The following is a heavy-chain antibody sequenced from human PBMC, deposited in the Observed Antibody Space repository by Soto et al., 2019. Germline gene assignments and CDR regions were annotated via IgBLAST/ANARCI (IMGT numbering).Heavy chain of an antibody. Sequence: SETLSLTCAVYGESLNYYYWSWIRQAPGKGLEWIGEFYQGGSTHYNPSLKSRVTISVDTSKNQFSLKLSSVTAADTAVYYCARAYGGYADYWGQGALVTVSS. J-gene: IGHJ4*02. D-gene: IGHD5-12*01. CDR1: GESLNYYY. V-gene: IGHV4-34*01. CDR2: FYQGGST. CDR3: ARAYGGYADY.